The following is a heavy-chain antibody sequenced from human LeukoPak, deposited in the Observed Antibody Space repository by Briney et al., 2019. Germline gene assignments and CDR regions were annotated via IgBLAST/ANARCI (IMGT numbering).Heavy chain of an antibody. CDR1: GFTFSSQW. Sequence: GGSLRLSCAGSGFTFSSQWMSWVRQAPGKGPEWVANINQDGSQKYYVDSVKGRFTISRDNAKNSLYLQMTSLRAEDTAVYYCAGAAYWGQGTLVTVSS. CDR2: INQDGSQK. CDR3: AGAAY. J-gene: IGHJ4*02. V-gene: IGHV3-7*04.